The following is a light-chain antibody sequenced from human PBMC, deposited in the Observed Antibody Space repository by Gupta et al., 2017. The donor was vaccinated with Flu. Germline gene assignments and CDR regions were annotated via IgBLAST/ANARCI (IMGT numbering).Light chain of an antibody. V-gene: IGLV1-44*01. CDR3: AAWDDSLNGPYV. CDR2: SNN. CDR1: SSNIGSNT. J-gene: IGLJ1*01. Sequence: QSVLTHPPSASGTPGQGVTIPSSGSSSNIGSNTVNWYQQLPGTAPKLLIYSNNQRPSGVPDRFSGSKSGTSASLAISGLQSEDEADYYCAAWDDSLNGPYVFGTGTKVTVL.